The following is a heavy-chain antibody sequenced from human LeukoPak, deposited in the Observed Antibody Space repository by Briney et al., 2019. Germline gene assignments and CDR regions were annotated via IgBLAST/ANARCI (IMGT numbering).Heavy chain of an antibody. CDR2: ISAYNGNT. J-gene: IGHJ6*02. D-gene: IGHD3-9*01. V-gene: IGHV1-18*01. Sequence: ASVKVSCKASGYTFTSYGISWVRQAPGQGLEWMGWISAYNGNTNYAQKLQGRVTMTTDTSTSTAYMELRSLRSDDTAVYYCARATYYDILTEPPEPVYYDYYGMDVWGQGTTVTVSS. CDR1: GYTFTSYG. CDR3: ARATYYDILTEPPEPVYYDYYGMDV.